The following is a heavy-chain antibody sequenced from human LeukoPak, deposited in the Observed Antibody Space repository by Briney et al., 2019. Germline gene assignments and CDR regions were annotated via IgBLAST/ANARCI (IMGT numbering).Heavy chain of an antibody. CDR3: ARDRSGYANDAFDF. CDR2: LSYGGTNK. D-gene: IGHD3-3*01. J-gene: IGHJ3*01. V-gene: IGHV3-30-3*01. Sequence: GGFLRLSCAASGFTFSDYAMHWVRQAPGKGLEWVAVLSYGGTNKYYADSVKGRFTISRDNSKNTMFLQMNSLRAEDTAVYHCARDRSGYANDAFDFWGQGTMVTVSS. CDR1: GFTFSDYA.